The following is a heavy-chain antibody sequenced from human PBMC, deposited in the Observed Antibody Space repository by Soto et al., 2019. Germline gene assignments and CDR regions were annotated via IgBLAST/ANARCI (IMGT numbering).Heavy chain of an antibody. CDR1: GGSISSGGYY. V-gene: IGHV4-31*03. J-gene: IGHJ4*02. Sequence: QVQLQESGPGLVEPSQTLSLTCIVSGGSISSGGYYWSWIRQHPGKGLEWIGYIYYSGSTYYNPSLKIRVTISGDSSKNQFSLKLSSVTAADTAVYYCARGTYCGGVCYSREFDYWGQGTLVTVSS. CDR2: IYYSGST. D-gene: IGHD2-21*02. CDR3: ARGTYCGGVCYSREFDY.